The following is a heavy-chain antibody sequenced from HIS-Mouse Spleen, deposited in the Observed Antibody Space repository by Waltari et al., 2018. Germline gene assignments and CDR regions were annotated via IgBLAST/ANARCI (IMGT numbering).Heavy chain of an antibody. CDR2: MYYSGGT. CDR1: GGSISSSSYY. Sequence: QLQLQESGPGLVKPSETLSLTCTVSGGSISSSSYYLVWIRQPPGTGLEWIGSMYYSGGTTPNPYRKSGVTISVDTSKNQFSLKLSSVTAADTAVYYCAREIPYSSSWYDWYFDLWGRGTLVTVSS. CDR3: AREIPYSSSWYDWYFDL. J-gene: IGHJ2*01. V-gene: IGHV4-39*07. D-gene: IGHD6-13*01.